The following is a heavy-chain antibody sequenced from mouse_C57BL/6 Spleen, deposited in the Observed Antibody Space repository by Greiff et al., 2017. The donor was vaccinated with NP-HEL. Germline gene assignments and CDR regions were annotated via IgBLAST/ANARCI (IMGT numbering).Heavy chain of an antibody. CDR3: ARGGGPRAMDD. V-gene: IGHV3-6*01. CDR1: GYSITSGYC. D-gene: IGHD2-10*02. J-gene: IGHJ4*01. CDR2: ISYDGSN. Sequence: VQLQQSGPGLVKPSQSLSLTCSVTGYSITSGYCWNWIRQFPGNKLEWMGYISYDGSNNYTPSLKNRISITRDTFKNQCFLKVNSVTTEDTATYYCARGGGPRAMDDWGQGTSVTVSS.